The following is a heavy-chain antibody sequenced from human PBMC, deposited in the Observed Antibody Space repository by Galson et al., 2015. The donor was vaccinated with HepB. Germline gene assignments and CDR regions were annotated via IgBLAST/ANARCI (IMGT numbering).Heavy chain of an antibody. V-gene: IGHV3-30*04. Sequence: SLRLSCAASGFTFSSYAMHWVRQAPGKGLEWVAVISYDGSNKYYADSVKGRFTISRDNSKNTLYLQMNSLRAEDTAVYYCARGDSSGWAFDYWGQGTLVTVSS. CDR2: ISYDGSNK. D-gene: IGHD6-19*01. CDR1: GFTFSSYA. J-gene: IGHJ4*02. CDR3: ARGDSSGWAFDY.